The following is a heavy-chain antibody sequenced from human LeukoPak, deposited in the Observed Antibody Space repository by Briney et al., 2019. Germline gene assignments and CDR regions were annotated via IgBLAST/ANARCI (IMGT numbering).Heavy chain of an antibody. CDR1: ADSISSGGHY. V-gene: IGHV4-31*03. CDR3: ARGGNRFGGFYFDY. D-gene: IGHD3-10*01. CDR2: MRHSGST. J-gene: IGHJ4*02. Sequence: SQTLSLTCTVSADSISSGGHYWSWIRQHPGKGLESIGFMRHSGSTSHNPSLKGRVAISVDASKNQFSLRLCSVTAADTAVYYCARGGNRFGGFYFDYWGQGSLVTVSS.